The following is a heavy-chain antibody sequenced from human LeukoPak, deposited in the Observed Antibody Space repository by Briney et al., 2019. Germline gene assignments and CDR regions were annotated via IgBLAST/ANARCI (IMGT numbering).Heavy chain of an antibody. V-gene: IGHV1-24*01. CDR2: FDPEDGET. D-gene: IGHD3-3*01. CDR3: ATVGVSGYYGY. J-gene: IGHJ4*02. CDR1: GYTFTGYF. Sequence: ASVKVSCKASGYTFTGYFMHWVRQAPGKGLEWMGGFDPEDGETIYAQKFQGRVTMTEDTSTDTAYMELSSLRSEDTAVYYCATVGVSGYYGYWGQGTLVTVSS.